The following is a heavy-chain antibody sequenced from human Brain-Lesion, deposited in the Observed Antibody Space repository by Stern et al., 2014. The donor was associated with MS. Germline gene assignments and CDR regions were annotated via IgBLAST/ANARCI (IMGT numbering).Heavy chain of an antibody. CDR2: INPKSGGT. Sequence: QVQLVQSGAEVKKPGASVKVSCKASGYTFTGYYMHWVRPAPGQGLEWMGWINPKSGGTNYAQKFQGWVTMTRDTSINTAYMELSRLRSDDTAVYYCATYYYDSTGYNDFWGQGTLVTVSS. CDR1: GYTFTGYY. J-gene: IGHJ4*02. CDR3: ATYYYDSTGYNDF. V-gene: IGHV1-2*04. D-gene: IGHD3-22*01.